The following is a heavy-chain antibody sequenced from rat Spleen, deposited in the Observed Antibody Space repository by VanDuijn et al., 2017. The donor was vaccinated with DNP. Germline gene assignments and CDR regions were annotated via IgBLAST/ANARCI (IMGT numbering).Heavy chain of an antibody. J-gene: IGHJ2*01. CDR3: TREPLPRYFDY. D-gene: IGHD3-1*01. CDR1: GFNFNDYW. CDR2: ITNTGGSI. Sequence: EVQLVESGGGLVQPGRSLKLSCAASGFNFNDYWMGWVRQAPGKGLEWVASITNTGGSIYYPDSVKGRFTISRDNAQNTLYLQMNSLRSEDTATYYCTREPLPRYFDYWGQGVMVTVSS. V-gene: IGHV5-31*01.